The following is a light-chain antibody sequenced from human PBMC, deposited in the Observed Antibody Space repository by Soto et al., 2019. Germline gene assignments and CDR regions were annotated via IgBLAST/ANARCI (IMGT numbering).Light chain of an antibody. V-gene: IGKV1-5*03. CDR1: QTISSW. CDR2: KAS. CDR3: QKYSTYTPRT. Sequence: DIQMTQSPSTLSGSVGDRVTITCRASQTISSWLAWYQQKPGKAPKLLIYKASTLKSGVPSRLSGSGSGTEFKLTISSLQPDDFAAYYCQKYSTYTPRTVGKRTKVDI. J-gene: IGKJ1*01.